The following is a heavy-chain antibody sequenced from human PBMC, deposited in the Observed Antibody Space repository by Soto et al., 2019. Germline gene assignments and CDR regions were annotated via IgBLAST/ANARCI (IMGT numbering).Heavy chain of an antibody. V-gene: IGHV3-23*01. CDR1: GFTFSTYA. CDR3: ANSPFLYYDATGLHF. CDR2: LSGSGRST. Sequence: PGGSLRLSSAASGFTFSTYAMSWVRQAPDKGLEWVSALSGSGRSTYYSHSVTGRFTISRDNSNSTLYLQMNSLRAEDTAVYYCANSPFLYYDATGLHFWGQGTLVTVSS. J-gene: IGHJ4*02. D-gene: IGHD3-3*01.